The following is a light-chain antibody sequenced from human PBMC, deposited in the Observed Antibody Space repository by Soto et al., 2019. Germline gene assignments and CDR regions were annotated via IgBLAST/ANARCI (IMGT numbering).Light chain of an antibody. V-gene: IGKV1-6*01. CDR3: LQDYTYPRT. CDR2: AAS. J-gene: IGKJ1*01. CDR1: QDIKSD. Sequence: AIQMTQSPSSLSASVGGRVTITCRASQDIKSDLAWYQKKSGKAPKLLIYAASSLQSGVPSRFSGSGSGSVFTLTISNLQPADIATYYCLQDYTYPRTFGQGTSVEI.